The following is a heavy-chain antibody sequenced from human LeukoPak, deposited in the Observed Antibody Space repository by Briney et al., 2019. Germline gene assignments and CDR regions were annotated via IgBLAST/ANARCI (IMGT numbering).Heavy chain of an antibody. J-gene: IGHJ4*02. D-gene: IGHD6-13*01. V-gene: IGHV1-2*02. CDR2: INPNSGGT. Sequence: ASVTVSCKASGYTFTGYYMHWVRQAPGQGLEWMGWINPNSGGTNYAQKFQGRVTMTRDTSINTAYMELSRLRSDDTAVYYCARKYSSSWYSYFGYWGQGTLVTVAS. CDR1: GYTFTGYY. CDR3: ARKYSSSWYSYFGY.